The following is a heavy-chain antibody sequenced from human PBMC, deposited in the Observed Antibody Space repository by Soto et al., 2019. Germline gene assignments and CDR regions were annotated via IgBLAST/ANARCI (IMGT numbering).Heavy chain of an antibody. D-gene: IGHD2-15*01. V-gene: IGHV1-3*01. Sequence: ASVKVSCKASGYTFTSYAMHWVRQAPGQRLEWMGWINAGNGNTKYSQKFQGRVTITADKSTSTAYMELSSLRSEDTAVYYCGRYPLPYCSGGSCYRHLDYWGQGTLVTVSS. CDR2: INAGNGNT. J-gene: IGHJ4*02. CDR3: GRYPLPYCSGGSCYRHLDY. CDR1: GYTFTSYA.